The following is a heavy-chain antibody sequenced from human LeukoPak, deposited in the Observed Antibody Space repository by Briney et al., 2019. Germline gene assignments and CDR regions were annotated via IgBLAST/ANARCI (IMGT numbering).Heavy chain of an antibody. J-gene: IGHJ4*02. CDR1: GFTFSTYV. V-gene: IGHV3-23*01. Sequence: GSLGLSWAASGFTFSTYVMSWVRPAPGKGLGWVSGISGSGDNTYYADSVKGRFTISRDNSKNTLYLQMNSLRAEDTAVYYCAKGSGYDTDFDYWGQGTLVSVSS. CDR2: ISGSGDNT. D-gene: IGHD5-12*01. CDR3: AKGSGYDTDFDY.